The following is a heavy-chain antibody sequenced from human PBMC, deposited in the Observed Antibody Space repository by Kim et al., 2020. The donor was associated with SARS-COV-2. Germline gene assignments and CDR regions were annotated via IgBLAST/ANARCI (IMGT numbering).Heavy chain of an antibody. CDR3: AKSTRVTASAEYFQH. J-gene: IGHJ1*01. Sequence: ESVKGRFTISRENSKNTLYRQKNSLGAEDTAVYYCAKSTRVTASAEYFQHWGQGTLVTVSS. V-gene: IGHV3-23*01. D-gene: IGHD2-21*02.